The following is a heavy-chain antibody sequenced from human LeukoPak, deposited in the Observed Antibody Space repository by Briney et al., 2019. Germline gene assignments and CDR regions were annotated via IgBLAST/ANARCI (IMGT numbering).Heavy chain of an antibody. CDR2: ILYDGSNK. V-gene: IGHV3-30*03. Sequence: PGGSLGLSCAASGFTFTNYNMHWVRQTPGKGLQWVAAILYDGSNKYYADSVKGRFTISRDNSKNTLYLQMNSLRAEDTAVYYCAREPGIAVVFDYWGQGTLVTVSS. CDR1: GFTFTNYN. J-gene: IGHJ4*02. D-gene: IGHD6-19*01. CDR3: AREPGIAVVFDY.